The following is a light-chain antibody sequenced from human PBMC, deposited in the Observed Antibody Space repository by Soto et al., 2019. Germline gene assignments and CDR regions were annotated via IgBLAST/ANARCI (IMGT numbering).Light chain of an antibody. J-gene: IGLJ2*01. CDR3: TSYTRSDTLV. CDR2: EVR. Sequence: QSALTQPASVSGSPGQSITISCTGTSSDVGAYNYVSWYQQHPGKVPKLMIYEVRNRPSGVSNRFSGSKSGNTASLTISGLQPEDEADYYCTSYTRSDTLVFGGGTKLTVL. V-gene: IGLV2-14*01. CDR1: SSDVGAYNY.